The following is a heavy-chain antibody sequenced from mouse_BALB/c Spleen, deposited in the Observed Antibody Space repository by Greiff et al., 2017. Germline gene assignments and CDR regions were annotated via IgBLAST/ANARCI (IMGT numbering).Heavy chain of an antibody. Sequence: VHLVESGAELVRPGTSVKVSCKASGYAFTNYLIEWVKQRPGQGLEWIGVINPGSGGTNYNEKFQGKATLTADKSSSTAYMQLSSLTSDDSAVYCCSRSATMITTAAYFAYWGQGTLVTVSA. J-gene: IGHJ3*01. CDR3: SRSATMITTAAYFAY. V-gene: IGHV1-54*01. CDR2: INPGSGGT. CDR1: GYAFTNYL. D-gene: IGHD2-4*01.